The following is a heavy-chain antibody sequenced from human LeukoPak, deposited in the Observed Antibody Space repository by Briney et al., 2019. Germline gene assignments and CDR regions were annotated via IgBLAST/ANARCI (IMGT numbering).Heavy chain of an antibody. D-gene: IGHD6-13*01. Sequence: AESLTLSCAASGFTFSSYAMSWVRQAPGKGLEWVSDISGSGGSTYYADSVKGRFTISRDNSKNTLYLQMNSLRAEDTAVYYCAKGGGGAAAGTVASDYWGQGTLVTVSS. CDR2: ISGSGGST. CDR1: GFTFSSYA. J-gene: IGHJ4*02. CDR3: AKGGGGAAAGTVASDY. V-gene: IGHV3-23*01.